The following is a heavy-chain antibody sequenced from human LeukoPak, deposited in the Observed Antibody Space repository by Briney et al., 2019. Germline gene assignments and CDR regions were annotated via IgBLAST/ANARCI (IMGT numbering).Heavy chain of an antibody. Sequence: GGSLRLSCAASGFTVSSYYMNWVRQAPGKELEWVSVIYTRGGRYYADSVRGRFTISRDTSKNMVFLQMNSLRVEDTAVYYCARILDSAWGELGYWGQGTLVTVSS. D-gene: IGHD6-19*01. CDR2: IYTRGGR. CDR1: GFTVSSYY. CDR3: ARILDSAWGELGY. V-gene: IGHV3-53*01. J-gene: IGHJ4*02.